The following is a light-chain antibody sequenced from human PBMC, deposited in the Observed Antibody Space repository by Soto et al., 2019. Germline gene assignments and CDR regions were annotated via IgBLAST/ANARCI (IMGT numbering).Light chain of an antibody. Sequence: QSALTQPPSASGSSGQSVAISCTGTSSDVGGYNYVSWYQQHPGKAPKLMIYEVNKRPSGVPDRFSGSKSGNTASLTVSGLQAEDEADYYCSSYAGSSNVFXTGAKVTV. CDR3: SSYAGSSNV. CDR1: SSDVGGYNY. CDR2: EVN. J-gene: IGLJ1*01. V-gene: IGLV2-8*01.